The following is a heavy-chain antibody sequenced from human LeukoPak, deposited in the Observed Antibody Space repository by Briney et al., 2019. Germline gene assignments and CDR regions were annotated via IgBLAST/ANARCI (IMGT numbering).Heavy chain of an antibody. Sequence: GASVKVSCKASGYTFTGYYMRWVRQAPGQGLEWMGWINPNSGGTNYAQKFQGRVTMTRDTSISTAYMELSSLRSEDTAVYYCARKNIPSPRIRYSSDWNGRAFDYWGQGTLVTVSS. D-gene: IGHD6-25*01. V-gene: IGHV1-2*02. CDR1: GYTFTGYY. CDR2: INPNSGGT. J-gene: IGHJ4*02. CDR3: ARKNIPSPRIRYSSDWNGRAFDY.